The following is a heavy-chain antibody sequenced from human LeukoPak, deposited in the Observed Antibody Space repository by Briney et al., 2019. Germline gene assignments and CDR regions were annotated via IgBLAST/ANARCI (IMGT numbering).Heavy chain of an antibody. Sequence: GGSLRLSCAASGFTFSSYWIYWVRQAPGKGLVCVSRINSDGSSTSYADSVKGRFTISRDNAKNTLYLQMNSLRAEDTAVYYCARVDGGTYGNDAFDIWGQGTMVTVSS. V-gene: IGHV3-74*01. CDR3: ARVDGGTYGNDAFDI. CDR2: INSDGSST. CDR1: GFTFSSYW. D-gene: IGHD1-26*01. J-gene: IGHJ3*02.